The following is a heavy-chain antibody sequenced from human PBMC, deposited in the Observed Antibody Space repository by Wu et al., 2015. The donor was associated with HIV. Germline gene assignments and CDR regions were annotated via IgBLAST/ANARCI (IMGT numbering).Heavy chain of an antibody. J-gene: IGHJ4*02. CDR1: GDTFSSVE. Sequence: QVQLVQSGAEVKKPGSSVTVSCKVSGDTFSSVEISWVRQAPGQGLEWMGGIIPIFETTHYSQRFHSRITITADDSTGTAYMDLSSLTSEDTAVYYCARAGGEYGSGKYQFDSWGQGTLVTVSS. D-gene: IGHD3-10*01. CDR3: ARAGGEYGSGKYQFDS. CDR2: IIPIFETT. V-gene: IGHV1-69*12.